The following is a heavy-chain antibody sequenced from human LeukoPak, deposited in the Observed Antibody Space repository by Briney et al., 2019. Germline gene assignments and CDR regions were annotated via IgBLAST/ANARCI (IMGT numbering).Heavy chain of an antibody. CDR3: ARRAYSYAYGY. CDR1: GYSFTSYW. V-gene: IGHV5-51*01. Sequence: GESLKISCKGSGYSFTSYWVGWVRQMPGKGLEWMGIIYPGDSDTRYSTPFQGQVTISADKSISTAYLQWSSLKASDTAMYYCARRAYSYAYGYWGQGTLVTVSS. D-gene: IGHD5-18*01. J-gene: IGHJ4*02. CDR2: IYPGDSDT.